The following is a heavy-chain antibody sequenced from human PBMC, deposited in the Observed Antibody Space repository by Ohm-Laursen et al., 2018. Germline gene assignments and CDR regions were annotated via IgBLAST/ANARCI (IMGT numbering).Heavy chain of an antibody. CDR1: SGTINNDY. J-gene: IGHJ4*02. Sequence: SETLSFTCTVSSGTINNDYWSWERQPRGKEREWIGYIYYNRDTRYNPSLKSRVTISVYTSKNQLSLRLSSVTAADTAVYYCARRTYFDSWGQGTLVTVSS. V-gene: IGHV4-59*13. CDR3: ARRTYFDS. CDR2: IYYNRDT.